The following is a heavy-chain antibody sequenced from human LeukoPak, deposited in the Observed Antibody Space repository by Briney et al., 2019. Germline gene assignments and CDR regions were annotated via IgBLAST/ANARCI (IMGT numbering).Heavy chain of an antibody. V-gene: IGHV4-39*01. D-gene: IGHD3-10*01. CDR1: GGSISSSSYY. CDR3: ASQDERITMVRGVIRFDY. CDR2: IYYSGST. Sequence: PSETLSLTGTVSGGSISSSSYYWGWIRQPPGKGLERSGSIYYSGSTYYNPSLKSRVTISVDTSKNQFSLKLSSVTAADTAVYYCASQDERITMVRGVIRFDYWGQGTLVTVSS. J-gene: IGHJ4*02.